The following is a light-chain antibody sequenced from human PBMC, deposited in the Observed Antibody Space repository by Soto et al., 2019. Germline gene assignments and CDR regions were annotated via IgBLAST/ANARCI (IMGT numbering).Light chain of an antibody. CDR3: QHYHTYWT. Sequence: DIQMTQSPSTLSASLGDRVTITCRASQSISSWLAWYQQKPGKAPKLLIYKASSLESGVPSRFSGSGSGTEYTLSISGRQPDDFATYYGQHYHTYWTFGQGTRVK. CDR1: QSISSW. V-gene: IGKV1-5*03. J-gene: IGKJ1*01. CDR2: KAS.